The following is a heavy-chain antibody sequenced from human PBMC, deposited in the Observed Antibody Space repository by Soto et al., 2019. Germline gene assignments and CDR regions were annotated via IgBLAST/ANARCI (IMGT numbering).Heavy chain of an antibody. CDR3: ATRGASGWYPR. V-gene: IGHV1-18*01. J-gene: IGHJ4*02. CDR1: GYTFASSG. D-gene: IGHD6-19*01. CDR2: ISAYNGNT. Sequence: ASVKVSCKASGYTFASSGRSWVRQAPGQGLEWMGWISAYNGNTNYAQKLQGRVTMTTDTSTSTAYMELRSLRSDDTAVYYCATRGASGWYPRWGQGTLVTVSS.